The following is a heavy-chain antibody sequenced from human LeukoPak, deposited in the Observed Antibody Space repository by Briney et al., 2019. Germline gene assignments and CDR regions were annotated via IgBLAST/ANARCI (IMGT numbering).Heavy chain of an antibody. CDR3: VRRPGIALRGTYLDY. CDR2: IYPGDSDS. Sequence: GESLKISCKVSGYTFTNYYIGWVRQMPGKGLEWMGVIYPGDSDSKYSPSFQGHVTISADKSIATAYLQLSSLKASDTAIYYRVRRPGIALRGTYLDYWRQGTLVTVSS. V-gene: IGHV5-51*01. CDR1: GYTFTNYY. D-gene: IGHD6-13*01. J-gene: IGHJ4*02.